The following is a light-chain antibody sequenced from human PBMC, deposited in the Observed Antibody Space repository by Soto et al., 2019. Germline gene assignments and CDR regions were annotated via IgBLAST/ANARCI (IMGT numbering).Light chain of an antibody. CDR2: GAS. Sequence: DIVLTQSPGTVSLSPGERATLSCRASQSVSTNYLAWYQQKPGQAPRLLIYGASNRATGIPDRFSGSGSGTDFTLTISRLEPEDFAVYYCQQYGSSGTFGQGTKVDI. CDR3: QQYGSSGT. V-gene: IGKV3-20*01. J-gene: IGKJ1*01. CDR1: QSVSTNY.